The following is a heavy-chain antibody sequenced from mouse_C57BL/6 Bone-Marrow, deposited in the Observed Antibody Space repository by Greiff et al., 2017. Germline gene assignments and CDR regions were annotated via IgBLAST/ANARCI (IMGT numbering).Heavy chain of an antibody. V-gene: IGHV3-6*01. CDR1: GYSITSGYY. CDR3: AILRWGDYAMDY. CDR2: ISYAGSN. Sequence: DVQLQESGPGLVKPSQSLSLTCSVTGYSITSGYYWNWIRQFPGNKLEWMGYISYAGSNNYNPSLKNRITITRDTSKNQFFLKLNSVTTEDTATYYCAILRWGDYAMDYWGRGTSVTVSS. J-gene: IGHJ4*01. D-gene: IGHD4-1*01.